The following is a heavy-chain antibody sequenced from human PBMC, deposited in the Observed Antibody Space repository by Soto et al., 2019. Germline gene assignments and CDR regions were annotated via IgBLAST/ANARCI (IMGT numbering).Heavy chain of an antibody. V-gene: IGHV2-5*02. Sequence: SGPTLVNPTQPLTLTCTFSGFSLSTSGVGVGWIRQRPGKALEWLALIYWDDDKRYSPSLKSRLAITNDTSKNQVVLTMINMDPVDTATYYCAYLDIVVVPAAMEGQDDFDYWGQGTLVTVSS. CDR1: GFSLSTSGVG. CDR2: IYWDDDK. J-gene: IGHJ4*02. D-gene: IGHD2-2*03. CDR3: AYLDIVVVPAAMEGQDDFDY.